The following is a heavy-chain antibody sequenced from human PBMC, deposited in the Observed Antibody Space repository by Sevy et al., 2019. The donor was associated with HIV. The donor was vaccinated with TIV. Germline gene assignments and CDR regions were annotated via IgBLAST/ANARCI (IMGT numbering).Heavy chain of an antibody. V-gene: IGHV4-4*07. CDR2: IYTSGST. CDR3: AREGSSWIDAFDI. J-gene: IGHJ3*02. D-gene: IGHD6-6*01. CDR1: GGSISSYY. Sequence: SETLSLTCTVSGGSISSYYWSWIRQPAGKGLEWLRRIYTSGSTNYNPSLKSRVTMSVDTSKNQFSLKLASVTAADTAVYYCAREGSSWIDAFDIWGQGTMVTVSS.